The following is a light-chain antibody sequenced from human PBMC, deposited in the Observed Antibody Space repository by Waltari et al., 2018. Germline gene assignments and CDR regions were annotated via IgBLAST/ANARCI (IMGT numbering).Light chain of an antibody. CDR1: ENIRNR. V-gene: IGKV3-15*01. CDR3: QQYNDWPT. J-gene: IGKJ1*01. CDR2: GAS. Sequence: IVMTQSPATLSVSPGQSATLSCRASENIRNRLAWYQQKPGQAPRLLIYGASTWATGVPDRFSGSGSETEFTLTITSLQSEDFGVYFCQQYNDWPTFGQGTKEEIK.